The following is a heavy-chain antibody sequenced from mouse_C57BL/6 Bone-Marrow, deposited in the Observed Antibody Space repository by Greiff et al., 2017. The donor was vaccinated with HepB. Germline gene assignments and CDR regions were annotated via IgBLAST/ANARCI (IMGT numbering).Heavy chain of an antibody. CDR3: AYDYSYAMDY. D-gene: IGHD2-4*01. CDR1: GYTFTDYY. CDR2: INPNNGGT. V-gene: IGHV1-26*01. J-gene: IGHJ4*01. Sequence: VQLQQSGPELVKPGASVKISCKASGYTFTDYYMNWVKQSHGKSLEWIGDINPNNGGTSYNQKFKGKATLTVDKSSSTAYMELRSLTSEDSAVYYCAYDYSYAMDYWGQGTSVTVSS.